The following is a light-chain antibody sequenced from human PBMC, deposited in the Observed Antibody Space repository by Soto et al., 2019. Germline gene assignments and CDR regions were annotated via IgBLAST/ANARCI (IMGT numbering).Light chain of an antibody. CDR2: QAS. CDR1: QSISSW. CDR3: HQYYTWPRT. J-gene: IGKJ1*01. V-gene: IGKV1-5*03. Sequence: DIQMPKSPSTLSASVGDRVTITCRASQSISSWLAWYQQKPGKAPKLLIYQASSLQSGVPSRFSGSGSETEFTLTISSLQSEDIAVYYCHQYYTWPRTVGQGTKVDIK.